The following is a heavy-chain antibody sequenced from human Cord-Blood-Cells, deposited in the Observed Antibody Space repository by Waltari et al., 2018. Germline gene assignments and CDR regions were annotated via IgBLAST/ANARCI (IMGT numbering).Heavy chain of an antibody. CDR3: ARAPLTGYYFDY. CDR1: GGSFSGYY. D-gene: IGHD7-27*01. J-gene: IGHJ4*02. V-gene: IGHV4-34*01. CDR2: IQPSGMT. Sequence: QVQLQQWGAGLLKPSETLSLTCAVYGGSFSGYYWSWIRQPPGKGLEWIGEIQPSGMTNFNPSLQGRVTISVDTAKNQFSLELSSVTAADTAVYYCARAPLTGYYFDYWGQGTLVTGSS.